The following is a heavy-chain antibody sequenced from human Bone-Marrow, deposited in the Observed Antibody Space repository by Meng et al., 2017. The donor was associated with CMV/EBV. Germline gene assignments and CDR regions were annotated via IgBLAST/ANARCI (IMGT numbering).Heavy chain of an antibody. Sequence: GGSLRLSCAASGFTFNTYEMNWVRQAPGKGLEWVSHISTSGKTIYYADSVKGRFTISRDNAKISLYLHLNSLRAEDPAVYYCARRYCSSTSCLIYYWGQGPLVPVSS. CDR1: GFTFNTYE. D-gene: IGHD2-2*01. V-gene: IGHV3-48*03. CDR2: ISTSGKTI. J-gene: IGHJ4*02. CDR3: ARRYCSSTSCLIYY.